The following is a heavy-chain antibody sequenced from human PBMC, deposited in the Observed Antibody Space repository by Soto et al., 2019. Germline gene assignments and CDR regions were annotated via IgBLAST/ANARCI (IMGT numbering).Heavy chain of an antibody. CDR3: ARSGIAVAGTGFYYYYGMDV. J-gene: IGHJ6*02. Sequence: QVQLVQSGAEVKKPGSSVKVSCKASGGTFSSYAISWVRQAPGQGLEWMGGIIPIFGTANYAQKFQGRVTITADESTSTAYMELSSLRSEDTAVYYCARSGIAVAGTGFYYYYGMDVWDQGTTVTVSS. CDR1: GGTFSSYA. D-gene: IGHD6-19*01. V-gene: IGHV1-69*12. CDR2: IIPIFGTA.